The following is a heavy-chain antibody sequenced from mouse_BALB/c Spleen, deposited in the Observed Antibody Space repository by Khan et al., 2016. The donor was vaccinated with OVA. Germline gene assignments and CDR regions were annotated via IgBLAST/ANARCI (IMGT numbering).Heavy chain of an antibody. CDR3: TRDRIDD. Sequence: VQLQQSGAALAKPGASVKMSCKASGYTFSTYWMHWVKQRPGQGLEWIGYINPTSGYTDYNEKFKDKATLSADKSSSTAYMQLSRLTSEDSAAYYCTRDRIDDWGQGTTLTVSS. CDR2: INPTSGYT. CDR1: GYTFSTYW. V-gene: IGHV1-7*01. J-gene: IGHJ2*01.